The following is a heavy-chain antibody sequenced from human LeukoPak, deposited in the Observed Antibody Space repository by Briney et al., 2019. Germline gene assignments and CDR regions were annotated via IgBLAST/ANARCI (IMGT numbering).Heavy chain of an antibody. D-gene: IGHD3-22*01. CDR1: GYTFTSYG. J-gene: IGHJ1*01. V-gene: IGHV1-18*01. Sequence: GASVKVSCKASGYTFTSYGISWVRQAPGQGLEWMGWISAYNGNTNYAQKLQGRVTMTTDTSTSTAYMELRSLRSDDTAVYYCARERVYYDGSGYKTAEYFQHWGQGTLVTVSS. CDR3: ARERVYYDGSGYKTAEYFQH. CDR2: ISAYNGNT.